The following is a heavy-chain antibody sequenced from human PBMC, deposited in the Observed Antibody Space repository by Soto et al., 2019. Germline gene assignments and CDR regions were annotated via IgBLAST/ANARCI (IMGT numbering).Heavy chain of an antibody. CDR1: GFTFSDYY. V-gene: IGHV3-11*05. CDR2: TSGSSSYT. Sequence: QVQLVESGGGLVKPGGSLRLSCAASGFTFSDYYMSWIRQAPGKGVQWVSYTSGSSSYTNYADSVKGRFTISRDNSKNSLYLQMNSLRAEDTAVYYCARERDGMDVWGQGTTVTVSS. CDR3: ARERDGMDV. J-gene: IGHJ6*02.